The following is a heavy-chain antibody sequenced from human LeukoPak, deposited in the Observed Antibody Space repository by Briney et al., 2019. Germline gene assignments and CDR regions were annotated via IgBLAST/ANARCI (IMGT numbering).Heavy chain of an antibody. Sequence: SVKVSCKASGYTFTSYDINWVRQATGQGLEWMGWMNPNSGNTGYAQKFQGRVTMTRNTSISTAYMELSSLRSEDTAVYYCARPVVTGEYYFDYWGQGTLVTVSS. CDR3: ARPVVTGEYYFDY. J-gene: IGHJ4*02. D-gene: IGHD2-21*02. V-gene: IGHV1-8*01. CDR1: GYTFTSYD. CDR2: MNPNSGNT.